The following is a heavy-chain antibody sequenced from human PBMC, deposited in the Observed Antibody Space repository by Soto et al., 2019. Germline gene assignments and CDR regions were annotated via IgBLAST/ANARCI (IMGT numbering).Heavy chain of an antibody. V-gene: IGHV4-59*01. CDR1: GGSISSNY. CDR2: IYYSGST. CDR3: ARWASLCSSTSCYTDYYYYGMDV. J-gene: IGHJ6*02. Sequence: PSETLSLTCTVSGGSISSNYWSWIRQPPGKGREWIGYIYYSGSTNYNPSLKSRVTISVDTSKNQFSLKLSSVTAADTAVYYCARWASLCSSTSCYTDYYYYGMDVWGQGTTVTVSS. D-gene: IGHD2-2*02.